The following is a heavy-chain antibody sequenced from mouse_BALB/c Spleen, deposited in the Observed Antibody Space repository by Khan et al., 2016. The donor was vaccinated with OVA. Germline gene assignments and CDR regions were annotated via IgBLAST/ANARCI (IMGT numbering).Heavy chain of an antibody. CDR1: GLNIKDTY. CDR2: LDPPHGHT. V-gene: IGHV14-3*02. CDR3: ARMARK. Sequence: EVQLQQSGAELVKSGATVKLSCTASGLNIKDTYMHWLKHWPEHVLALIGRLDPPHGHTKYDPKFQGKATITADTSFNTAYLQLSSLTSEDTAVYYCARMARKWGQGTTLTVSS. J-gene: IGHJ2*01.